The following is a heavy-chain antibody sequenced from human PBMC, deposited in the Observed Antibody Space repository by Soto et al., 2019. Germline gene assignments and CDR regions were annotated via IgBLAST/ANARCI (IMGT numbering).Heavy chain of an antibody. CDR2: IYPPDSQA. V-gene: IGHV5-51*01. CDR3: ARHRYSSSWDVIYYYYGMDV. J-gene: IGHJ6*02. D-gene: IGHD6-13*01. Sequence: GESLKISCKGSGYSFTTYWIGWVRQMPGKGLEWMGIIYPPDSQARYSPSFQGQVTLSADKSISTAYLQWSSLKASDTAMYYCARHRYSSSWDVIYYYYGMDVWGQGTTVTVSS. CDR1: GYSFTTYW.